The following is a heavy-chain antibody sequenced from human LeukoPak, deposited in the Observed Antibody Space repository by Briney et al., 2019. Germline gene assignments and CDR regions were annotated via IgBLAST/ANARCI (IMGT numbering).Heavy chain of an antibody. V-gene: IGHV4-61*02. CDR2: IYTSGST. D-gene: IGHD3-10*01. Sequence: TLSLTCTASAGSISSGSYYWSWIRQPAGKGLEWIGRIYTSGSTNYNPSLKSRVTISVDTSKNQFSLKLSSVTAADTAVYYCARVGGLSITMVRGAHDYWGQRTLVTVSS. CDR3: ARVGGLSITMVRGAHDY. J-gene: IGHJ4*02. CDR1: AGSISSGSYY.